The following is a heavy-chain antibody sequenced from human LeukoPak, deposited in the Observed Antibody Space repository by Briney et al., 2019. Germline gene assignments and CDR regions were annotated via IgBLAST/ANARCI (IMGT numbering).Heavy chain of an antibody. CDR1: RGSISTYY. J-gene: IGHJ4*02. CDR3: ARRRTTGTTGYFDY. D-gene: IGHD1-1*01. CDR2: ISTGGST. V-gene: IGHV4-4*09. Sequence: SETLSITCTISRGSISTYYWSWIRQPPGKGLEWIGYISTGGSTNYNPSLKSRVTISVDTSKNQFSLNLSSVTAADTAVYYCARRRTTGTTGYFDYWGQGTLVTVSS.